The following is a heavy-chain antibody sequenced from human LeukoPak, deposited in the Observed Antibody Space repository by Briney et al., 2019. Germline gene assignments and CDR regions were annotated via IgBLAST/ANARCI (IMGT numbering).Heavy chain of an antibody. CDR1: GFTVSSNY. V-gene: IGHV3-66*01. D-gene: IGHD1-1*01. J-gene: IGHJ6*02. CDR3: ARDGPPQLSNYYYGMDV. CDR2: IYSGGNT. Sequence: GGSLRLSCAASGFTVSSNYMSWVRQAPGKGLEWVSVIYSGGNTYYADSVKGRFTISRDNSKNTLYLQMNSLRAEDTSVYYCARDGPPQLSNYYYGMDVWGQGTTVIVSS.